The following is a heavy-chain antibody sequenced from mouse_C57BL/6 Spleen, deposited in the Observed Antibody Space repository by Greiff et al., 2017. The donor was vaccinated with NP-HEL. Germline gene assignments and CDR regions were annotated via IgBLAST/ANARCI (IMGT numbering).Heavy chain of an antibody. V-gene: IGHV5-16*01. J-gene: IGHJ1*03. CDR3: ARGLLWFSYWYFDV. CDR2: INYDGSST. CDR1: GFTFSDYY. D-gene: IGHD2-9*01. Sequence: EVQLQQSEGGLVQPGSSMKLSCTASGFTFSDYYMAWVRQVPEKGLEWVANINYDGSSTYYLDSLKSRFIISRDNAKNILYLQMSSLKSEDTATYYCARGLLWFSYWYFDVWGTGTTVTVSS.